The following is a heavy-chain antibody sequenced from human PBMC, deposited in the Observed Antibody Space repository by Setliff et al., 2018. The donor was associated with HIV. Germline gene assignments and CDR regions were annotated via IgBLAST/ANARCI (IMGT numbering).Heavy chain of an antibody. CDR3: ARLSLSLVRGIIHSGDRFFDY. Sequence: PSETLSLTCTVSGASVNSNNYYWGWIRQPPGKGLEWMASIYYSGTTYYNPSLRSRVTISVDTSKNQFSLKLSSVAAADTAVYYCARLSLSLVRGIIHSGDRFFDYWGQGSLVTVSS. J-gene: IGHJ4*02. V-gene: IGHV4-39*01. CDR1: GASVNSNNYY. D-gene: IGHD3-10*01. CDR2: IYYSGTT.